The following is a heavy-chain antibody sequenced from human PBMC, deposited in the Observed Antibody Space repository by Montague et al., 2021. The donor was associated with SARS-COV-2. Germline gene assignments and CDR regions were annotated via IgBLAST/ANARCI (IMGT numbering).Heavy chain of an antibody. CDR3: ARVRYGVVPYPILGVVIYYYFDYMDV. V-gene: IGHV4-34*01. D-gene: IGHD2-8*01. CDR2: INHGGSP. Sequence: SETLSLTCAVHGTSFSGYYWNWIRQPPGKGLEWIGEINHGGSPKYSPSLKSRLTISADTSKNQFSLKLTSVAAADTAVYYCARVRYGVVPYPILGVVIYYYFDYMDVWGRGTTVTVSS. J-gene: IGHJ6*03. CDR1: GTSFSGYY.